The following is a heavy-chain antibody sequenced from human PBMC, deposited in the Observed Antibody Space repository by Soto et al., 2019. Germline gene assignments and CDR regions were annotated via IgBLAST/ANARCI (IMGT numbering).Heavy chain of an antibody. CDR2: IYPGDSDT. Sequence: PGESLKISCKGSGYSFTSYWIGWVRQMPGKGLEWMGIIYPGDSDTRYSPSFQGQATISADKSISTAYLQWSSLKASDTAMYYCARQDASGPYYYCYYLDGWGKGTTVTLSS. CDR1: GYSFTSYW. D-gene: IGHD3-10*01. CDR3: ARQDASGPYYYCYYLDG. J-gene: IGHJ6*03. V-gene: IGHV5-51*01.